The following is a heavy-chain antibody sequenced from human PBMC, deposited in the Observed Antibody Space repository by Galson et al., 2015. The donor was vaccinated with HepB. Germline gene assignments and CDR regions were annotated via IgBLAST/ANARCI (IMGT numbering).Heavy chain of an antibody. Sequence: SVKVSCKASGGTFSSYDINWVRQATGQGLEWMGWMSPNSGNTGYAQKFQGRVTMTRFTSISTAYMELSSLRSEDTAVYYCAVGPPNWGFDYWGQGTLVTVSS. V-gene: IGHV1-8*02. CDR3: AVGPPNWGFDY. D-gene: IGHD7-27*01. CDR1: GGTFSSYD. J-gene: IGHJ4*02. CDR2: MSPNSGNT.